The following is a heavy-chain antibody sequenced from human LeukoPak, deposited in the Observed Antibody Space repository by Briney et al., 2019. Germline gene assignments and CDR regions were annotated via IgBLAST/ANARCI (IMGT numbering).Heavy chain of an antibody. D-gene: IGHD4-17*01. Sequence: PSETLSLTCIVSGGSISSYYWSWIRQPPGKGLEWIGYIYYSGSTNYNPSLKSRVTISVDTSKNQFSLKLSSMTAADTAVYYCARDHYGDYYYYYMDVWGKGTTVTISS. V-gene: IGHV4-59*01. CDR3: ARDHYGDYYYYYMDV. J-gene: IGHJ6*03. CDR2: IYYSGST. CDR1: GGSISSYY.